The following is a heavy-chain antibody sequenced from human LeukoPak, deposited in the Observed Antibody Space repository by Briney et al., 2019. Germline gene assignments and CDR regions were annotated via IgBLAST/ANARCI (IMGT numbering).Heavy chain of an antibody. V-gene: IGHV4-31*03. J-gene: IGHJ4*02. CDR1: GGSIISDGFY. CDR2: ISYSGST. CDR3: ARGPSYCDF. Sequence: SETLSLTCTVSGGSIISDGFYWSWVRQHPGKGLEWIGYISYSGSTYYNPSLKSRVSVSLDTSKSQFSLKLTSVTAADTAVYFCARGPSYCDFWGQGTLVTVSS.